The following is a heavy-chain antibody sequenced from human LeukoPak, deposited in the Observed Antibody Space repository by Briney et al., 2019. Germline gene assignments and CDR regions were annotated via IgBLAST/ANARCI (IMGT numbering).Heavy chain of an antibody. CDR1: GFTFSDYW. Sequence: GGSLRLSCAVSGFTFSDYWMNWVGQAPGKGLEWVASINQNGGEKYYVDSVKGRFTISRDNPRNSLYLQMSSLRAEDTAVYYCARDGTAPGLYFDLWGQGTLVTVS. CDR2: INQNGGEK. J-gene: IGHJ4*01. D-gene: IGHD6-13*01. CDR3: ARDGTAPGLYFDL. V-gene: IGHV3-7*01.